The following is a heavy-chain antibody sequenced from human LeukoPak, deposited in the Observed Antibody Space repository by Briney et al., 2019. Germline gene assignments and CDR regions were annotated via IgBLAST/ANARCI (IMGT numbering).Heavy chain of an antibody. CDR3: AKALYSSSWYPLDAFDI. Sequence: GGSLRLSCAASGFTFSSYAMSWVRQAPGKGLEWVSAISGSGGSTYYADSVKGRFTISRDNSKNTLYLQMNSLRAEDTAVYYCAKALYSSSWYPLDAFDIWGQGTMVTVSS. CDR1: GFTFSSYA. V-gene: IGHV3-23*01. J-gene: IGHJ3*02. D-gene: IGHD6-13*01. CDR2: ISGSGGST.